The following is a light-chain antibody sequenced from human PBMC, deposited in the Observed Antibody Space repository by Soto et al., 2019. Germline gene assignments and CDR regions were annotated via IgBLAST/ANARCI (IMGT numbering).Light chain of an antibody. Sequence: IRMTQSPSSLSASTEDRVTITCRASQGISSYLAWYQQKPGKAPKLLIYAASTLQSGVPSRFSGSGSGTDFTLTISCLQSEDFATYYCQQYYSYPRTFGQGTKV. CDR2: AAS. V-gene: IGKV1-8*01. CDR1: QGISSY. CDR3: QQYYSYPRT. J-gene: IGKJ1*01.